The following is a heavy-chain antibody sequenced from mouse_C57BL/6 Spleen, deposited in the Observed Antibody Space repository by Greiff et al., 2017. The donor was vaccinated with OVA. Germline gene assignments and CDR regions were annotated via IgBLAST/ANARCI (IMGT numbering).Heavy chain of an antibody. Sequence: QVQLQQSGAELVRPGASVKLSCKASGYTFTDYYINWVKQRPGQGLEWIARIYPGSGNTYYNEKFKGKATLTAEKSSSTAYMQLSSLTSEDSAVYFCARDDHEDYYAMDYWGQGTSVTVSS. D-gene: IGHD2-4*01. CDR1: GYTFTDYY. CDR2: IYPGSGNT. J-gene: IGHJ4*01. V-gene: IGHV1-76*01. CDR3: ARDDHEDYYAMDY.